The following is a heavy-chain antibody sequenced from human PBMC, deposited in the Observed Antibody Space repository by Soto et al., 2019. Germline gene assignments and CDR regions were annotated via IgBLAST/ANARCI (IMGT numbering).Heavy chain of an antibody. CDR2: IIPIFGTA. Sequence: SVKVSCKASGGTFSSYAISWVRQAPGQGLEWMGGIIPIFGTANYAQKFQGRVTITADESTSTAYMELSSLRSEDTAVYYCASGGGGSFNDAFDIWGQGTMVTVSS. CDR3: ASGGGGSFNDAFDI. CDR1: GGTFSSYA. D-gene: IGHD2-15*01. V-gene: IGHV1-69*13. J-gene: IGHJ3*02.